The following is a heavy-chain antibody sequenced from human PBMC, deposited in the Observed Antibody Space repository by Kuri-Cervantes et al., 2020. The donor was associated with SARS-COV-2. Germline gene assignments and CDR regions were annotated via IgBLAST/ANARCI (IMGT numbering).Heavy chain of an antibody. CDR1: GLTFSSYG. D-gene: IGHD1-26*01. CDR2: ISYDGSNK. V-gene: IGHV3-30*06. J-gene: IGHJ4*02. Sequence: GESLKISCAASGLTFSSYGMHWVRQAPGKGLEWVAVISYDGSNKYYAESVKGRFTISRDNSKTTLNLQMNSLRTEDTALYYCAKDGAVPYWGQGTLVTVSS. CDR3: AKDGAVPY.